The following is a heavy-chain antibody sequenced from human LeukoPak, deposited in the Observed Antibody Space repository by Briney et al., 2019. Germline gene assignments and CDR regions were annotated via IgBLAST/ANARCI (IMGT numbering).Heavy chain of an antibody. J-gene: IGHJ2*01. CDR1: GFTFSSYD. D-gene: IGHD3-16*01. CDR2: ISRDGLTK. Sequence: PGGSLRLSCAASGFTFSSYDMHWVRQAPGKGLEWVAVISRDGLTKYYADSVKGRFTLHRDNSRNTLYLEMNSLRDEDTAVYYCAKEGTWGNWYFDLWGRGTLVIVTS. V-gene: IGHV3-30*18. CDR3: AKEGTWGNWYFDL.